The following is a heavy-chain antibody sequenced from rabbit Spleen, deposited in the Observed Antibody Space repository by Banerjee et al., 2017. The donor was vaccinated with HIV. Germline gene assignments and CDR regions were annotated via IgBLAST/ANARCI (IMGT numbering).Heavy chain of an antibody. CDR2: IDNGGSA. V-gene: IGHV1S47*01. Sequence: QEQLVESGGGLVQPGESLTLSCKASGFDFSRTWMSWVRQAPGKGLEWIGHIDNGGSAYYASWAKGRFTISRENAQNTLYLQLNSLTAADTATYFCARDGAGGSYFALWGPGTLVTVS. CDR1: GFDFSRTW. CDR3: ARDGAGGSYFAL. D-gene: IGHD8-1*01. J-gene: IGHJ4*01.